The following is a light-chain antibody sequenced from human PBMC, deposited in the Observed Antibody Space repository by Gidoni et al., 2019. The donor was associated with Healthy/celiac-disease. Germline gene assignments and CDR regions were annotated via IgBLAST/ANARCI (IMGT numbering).Light chain of an antibody. CDR3: SSYAGSNNHVV. CDR1: SRAVGGYSY. Sequence: QSALTQPPSASGSPGQSVTISCTGTSRAVGGYSYVSWYQQHPGKAPKLMIYEVSKRPSGVPDRFSGSKSGNTASLTVSGLQAEDEADYYCSSYAGSNNHVVFGGGTKLTVL. J-gene: IGLJ2*01. CDR2: EVS. V-gene: IGLV2-8*01.